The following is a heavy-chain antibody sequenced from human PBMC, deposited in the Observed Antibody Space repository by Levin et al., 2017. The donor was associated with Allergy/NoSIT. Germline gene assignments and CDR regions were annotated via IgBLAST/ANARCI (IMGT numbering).Heavy chain of an antibody. V-gene: IGHV4-39*01. CDR1: GVSISSSSYY. Sequence: PSETLSLTCTVSGVSISSSSYYWGWIRQPPGKGLEWIGSIYYSGSTYYNPSLKSRVTISVDTSKNQFSLKLSSVTAADTAVYYCARHPYGYSSGWYFDPWGQGTQVTVSS. D-gene: IGHD6-19*01. J-gene: IGHJ5*02. CDR2: IYYSGST. CDR3: ARHPYGYSSGWYFDP.